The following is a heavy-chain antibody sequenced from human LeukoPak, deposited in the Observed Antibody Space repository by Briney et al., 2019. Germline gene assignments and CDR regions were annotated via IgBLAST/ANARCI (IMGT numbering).Heavy chain of an antibody. D-gene: IGHD6-6*01. Sequence: SQTLSLTCTVSGGSISSGGYYWSWIRQHPGKGLEWVGYIYYSGSTYYNPSLKSRVTISVDTSKNQFSLKLSSVTAADTAVYYCARGRYSSPFWFDPWGQGTLVTVSS. CDR2: IYYSGST. CDR1: GGSISSGGYY. V-gene: IGHV4-31*03. J-gene: IGHJ5*02. CDR3: ARGRYSSPFWFDP.